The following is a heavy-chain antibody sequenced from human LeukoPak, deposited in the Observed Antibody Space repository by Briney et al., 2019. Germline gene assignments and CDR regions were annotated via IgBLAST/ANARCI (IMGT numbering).Heavy chain of an antibody. V-gene: IGHV1-18*01. CDR2: ITAYHGNT. Sequence: ASGKFSCKASGVTFTIYAIGWVRQAPGQGLEWMGWITAYHGNTNYAQKRQARVTITTDTSTTTAYMELRSLTSDDTAVYYCPNDQRFLAWLFSSWLDPWGQGTLVTVSS. J-gene: IGHJ5*02. CDR1: GVTFTIYA. D-gene: IGHD3-3*01. CDR3: PNDQRFLAWLFSSWLDP.